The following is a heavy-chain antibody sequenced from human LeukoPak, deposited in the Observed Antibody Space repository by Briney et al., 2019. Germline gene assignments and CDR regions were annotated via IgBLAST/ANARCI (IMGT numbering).Heavy chain of an antibody. Sequence: GGSLRLSCGGSGFTFSSYTMNWVRQAPGQGLERVASISSSATYIYYADSVRGRFTISRDDAKKSVLLHMNSLRAEDTAVYFCATWDDYGDFVAFEYWGQGTLVTVSS. CDR2: ISSSATYI. D-gene: IGHD4-17*01. J-gene: IGHJ4*02. V-gene: IGHV3-21*01. CDR1: GFTFSSYT. CDR3: ATWDDYGDFVAFEY.